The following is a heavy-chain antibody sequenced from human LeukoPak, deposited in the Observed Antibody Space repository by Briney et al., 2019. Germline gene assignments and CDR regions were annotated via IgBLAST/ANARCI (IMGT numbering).Heavy chain of an antibody. J-gene: IGHJ4*02. CDR2: ISNSGGST. CDR1: GITFSTYA. CDR3: AKHFSDWNY. V-gene: IGHV3-23*01. Sequence: PGGSLRLSCAAFGITFSTYAMTWVRQAPGKGLEWVSGISNSGGSTYYADSVKGRFTISRDGSKNTLFLQMNSLRAEDTAVYYCAKHFSDWNYWGQGTLVTVSS. D-gene: IGHD6-19*01.